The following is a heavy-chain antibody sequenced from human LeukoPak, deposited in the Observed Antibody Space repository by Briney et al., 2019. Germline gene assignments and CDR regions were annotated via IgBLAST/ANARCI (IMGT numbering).Heavy chain of an antibody. V-gene: IGHV4-39*01. CDR3: ARQFGSGLWYFDL. J-gene: IGHJ2*01. D-gene: IGHD3-10*01. CDR1: GGSISSGSSDYY. CDR2: ISDSGRT. Sequence: SETLSLTCTVSGGSISSGSSDYYWSWIRQPPGKGLDWIGSISDSGRTYYNPSLKSRVTVSVDTSKNQFSLNLSSVTAADTAVYYCARQFGSGLWYFDLWGRGTLVTVSS.